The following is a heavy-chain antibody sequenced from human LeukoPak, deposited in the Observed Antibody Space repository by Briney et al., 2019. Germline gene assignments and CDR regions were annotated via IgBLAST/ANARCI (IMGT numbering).Heavy chain of an antibody. CDR2: IYYSGST. V-gene: IGHV4-59*08. CDR3: ARHLRSSSWSPFDY. CDR1: GGSISSYY. Sequence: SETLSLTCTVSGGSISSYYWSWIRQPPGKGLEWIEYIYYSGSTNYNPSLKSRVTISVDTSKNQFSLKLSSVTAADTAVYYCARHLRSSSWSPFDYWGQGTLVTVSS. J-gene: IGHJ4*02. D-gene: IGHD6-13*01.